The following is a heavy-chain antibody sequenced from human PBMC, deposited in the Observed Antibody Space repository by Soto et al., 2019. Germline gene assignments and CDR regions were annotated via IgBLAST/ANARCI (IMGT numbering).Heavy chain of an antibody. Sequence: GASVKVSCKASGYTFTSFYIHWVRQAPGQGLEWMGIINPSGGSTNYAQKFQGRVIVTRDTSTSTVYMELSSLKSEDTAVYYCARYLASCDYCGQVPLFTVS. CDR1: GYTFTSFY. D-gene: IGHD3-3*02. CDR2: INPSGGST. J-gene: IGHJ4*02. CDR3: ARYLASCDY. V-gene: IGHV1-46*01.